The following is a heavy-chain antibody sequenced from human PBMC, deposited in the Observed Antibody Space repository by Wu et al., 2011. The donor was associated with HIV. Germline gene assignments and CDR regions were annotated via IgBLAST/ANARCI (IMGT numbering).Heavy chain of an antibody. CDR1: RHFSSYA. CDR2: IIPIFGTA. CDR3: ARDDYKQLFDP. V-gene: IGHV1-69*15. D-gene: IGHD4-11*01. Sequence: QVQLVQSGAEVKKPGVLGEGLLQGFWRHFSSYAISWVRQAPGQGLEWMGRIIPIFGTANYAQKFQGRVTITADESTSTAYMELSSLRSEDTAVYYCARDDYKQLFDPWGQGTLVTVSS. J-gene: IGHJ5*02.